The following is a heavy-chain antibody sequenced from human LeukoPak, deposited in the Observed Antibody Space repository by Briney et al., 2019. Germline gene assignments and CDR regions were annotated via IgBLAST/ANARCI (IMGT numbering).Heavy chain of an antibody. CDR3: ARSRGWLQSHPLDY. CDR2: IYHSGST. D-gene: IGHD5-24*01. Sequence: SDTLSLTCIISDDSISSSTYYWGWIRQPPGKGLEWIGSIYHSGSTDYNPSLKSRVTISVDTSKNQFSLKVSSVTAADTAVYYCARSRGWLQSHPLDYWGQGTLVTVSS. V-gene: IGHV4-39*07. CDR1: DDSISSSTYY. J-gene: IGHJ4*02.